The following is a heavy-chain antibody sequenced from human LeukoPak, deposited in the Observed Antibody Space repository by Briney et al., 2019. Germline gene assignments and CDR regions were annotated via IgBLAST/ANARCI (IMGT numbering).Heavy chain of an antibody. Sequence: GGSLTLFCGAWGLTFSSYAMSWVRQAPGKGLEGVSANSCSGGSTYYAVSVKGRFTISRDNSKNTVYVQKNSLSAEDTAVYYCAKDSADPYHFDYWGQGTLVTVSS. V-gene: IGHV3-23*01. D-gene: IGHD2-2*01. CDR1: GLTFSSYA. CDR3: AKDSADPYHFDY. CDR2: NSCSGGST. J-gene: IGHJ4*02.